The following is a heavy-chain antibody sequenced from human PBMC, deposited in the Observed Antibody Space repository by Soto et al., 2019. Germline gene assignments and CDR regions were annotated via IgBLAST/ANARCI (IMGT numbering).Heavy chain of an antibody. CDR2: IVPGSGAP. Sequence: QVQLVQSGAEVKQPGSSVKVSCKASGGTFNNYAFSWVRQAPGQGLEWVGGIVPGSGAPNYAQKFKGRVTLLADASTGPAYMELCSLRLADTAVYYCVSEALGKGWFDPWGQGSLVTVSS. CDR3: VSEALGKGWFDP. V-gene: IGHV1-69*12. CDR1: GGTFNNYA. D-gene: IGHD7-27*01. J-gene: IGHJ5*02.